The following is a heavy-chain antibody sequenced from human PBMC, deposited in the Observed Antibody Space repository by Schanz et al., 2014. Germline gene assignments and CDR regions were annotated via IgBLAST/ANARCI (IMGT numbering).Heavy chain of an antibody. Sequence: QVQLVQSGGEVKKPGASVKVSCKASGYTFTSYDINWVRQATGQGLEWMGWMNSKTGNTGYAQRFQGRVTMTRNTSTSTVYMELSSLRSEDTAVFFCASGEARVTSSGVVIVPMNVWGKGTTVIVSS. CDR1: GYTFTSYD. CDR2: MNSKTGNT. D-gene: IGHD3-3*01. J-gene: IGHJ6*03. V-gene: IGHV1-8*01. CDR3: ASGEARVTSSGVVIVPMNV.